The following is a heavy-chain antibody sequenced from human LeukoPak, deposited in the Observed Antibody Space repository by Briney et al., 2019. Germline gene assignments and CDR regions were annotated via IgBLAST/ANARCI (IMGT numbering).Heavy chain of an antibody. CDR3: ARDSYSIVDTAMKYFGY. D-gene: IGHD5-18*01. J-gene: IGHJ4*02. Sequence: ASVKVSCKASGYTFTSYGISWVRQAPGQGLEWMGWISAYNGNTNYAQKLQGRVTMTTDTSTSTAYMELRSLRSDDTAVYYCARDSYSIVDTAMKYFGYWGQGTLVTVSS. V-gene: IGHV1-18*01. CDR2: ISAYNGNT. CDR1: GYTFTSYG.